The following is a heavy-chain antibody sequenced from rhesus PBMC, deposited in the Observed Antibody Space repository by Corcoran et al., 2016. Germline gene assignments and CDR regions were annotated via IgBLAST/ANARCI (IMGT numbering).Heavy chain of an antibody. Sequence: QVQLQDSGPGLLKPSETLSLTSDASDSPISIGFVWSWVRQPPGTGLGWIGFVGGHSGTTNYTPSIQSRLSISTDTSKNKFSLNLTAVTAADTAVYFCARTRIVTGLPFYIDSWGQGVLVTVSS. CDR1: DSPISIGFV. D-gene: IGHD1-44*01. J-gene: IGHJ4*01. CDR2: VGGHSGTT. CDR3: ARTRIVTGLPFYIDS. V-gene: IGHV4-127*01.